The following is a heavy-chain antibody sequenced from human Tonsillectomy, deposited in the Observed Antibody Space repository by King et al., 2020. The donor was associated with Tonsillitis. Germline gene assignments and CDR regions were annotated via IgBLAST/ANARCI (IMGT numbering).Heavy chain of an antibody. CDR2: ISGCGGSQ. J-gene: IGHJ3*02. CDR1: GFNFSSYA. D-gene: IGHD6-19*01. CDR3: AKYARYSSGFDAFDI. V-gene: IGHV3-23*04. Sequence: QLVQSGGGLEQPGGSLRLSCAASGFNFSSYAMSWVRQSPGKGLGWVASISGCGGSQYYADSVKGRFTIPRDNSKNTLHLPMNSRRAEDTAVYYCAKYARYSSGFDAFDIWGQGTMVTVSS.